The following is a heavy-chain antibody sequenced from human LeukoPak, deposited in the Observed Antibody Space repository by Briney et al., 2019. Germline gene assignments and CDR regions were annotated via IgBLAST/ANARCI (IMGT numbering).Heavy chain of an antibody. CDR2: INHSGST. Sequence: SETLSLTCAVYGGSFSGYYWSWIRQPPGKGLEWIGEINHSGSTNYNPSLKSRVSISVDTSKNQFSLRLSSVTAADTAVYYCARGVDDILTGYYADYWGQGTLVTVSS. CDR3: ARGVDDILTGYYADY. D-gene: IGHD3-9*01. V-gene: IGHV4-34*01. J-gene: IGHJ4*02. CDR1: GGSFSGYY.